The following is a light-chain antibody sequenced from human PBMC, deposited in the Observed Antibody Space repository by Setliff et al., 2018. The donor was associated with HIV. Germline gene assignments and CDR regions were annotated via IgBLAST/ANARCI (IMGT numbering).Light chain of an antibody. CDR3: SSFVAGNSVV. V-gene: IGLV1-47*01. CDR2: RSD. CDR1: TSNIGSSF. Sequence: QSVLTQPSSASGTPGQNVTIFCSGTTSNIGSSFVYWYRQLPGTTPQLLIYRSDQRPSGVPDRFSGSKSGTSASLAITGLQAEDEADYHCSSFVAGNSVVFGGGTKVTVL. J-gene: IGLJ2*01.